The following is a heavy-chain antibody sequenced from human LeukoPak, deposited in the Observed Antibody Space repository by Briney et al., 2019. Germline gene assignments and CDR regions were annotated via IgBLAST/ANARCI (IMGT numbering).Heavy chain of an antibody. CDR3: AREGAGWQLRPDSFHI. V-gene: IGHV3-48*03. J-gene: IGHJ3*02. D-gene: IGHD6-19*01. CDR2: ISDERRAI. Sequence: GGSLTLSCAASGLIFSDYEMIWVRQATGKGLAWVTYISDERRAIFYADSVKGRFTRSRDNAQNSLYLQMNSLRAEDTAVYFCAREGAGWQLRPDSFHIWGQGTIVTVSS. CDR1: GLIFSDYE.